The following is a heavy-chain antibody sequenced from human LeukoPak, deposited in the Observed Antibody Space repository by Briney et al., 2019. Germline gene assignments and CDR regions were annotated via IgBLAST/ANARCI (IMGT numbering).Heavy chain of an antibody. D-gene: IGHD6-13*01. CDR1: GFTVSSNY. CDR2: IYSGGST. CDR3: AREGGIGYSSSWPPGGFDY. J-gene: IGHJ4*02. Sequence: GGSLSLSCAASGFTVSSNYMSWVRQAPGKGLEWVSVIYSGGSTYYADSVKGRFTISRDNSKNTLYLRMNSLRAEDTAVYYCAREGGIGYSSSWPPGGFDYWGQGTVVTVSS. V-gene: IGHV3-53*01.